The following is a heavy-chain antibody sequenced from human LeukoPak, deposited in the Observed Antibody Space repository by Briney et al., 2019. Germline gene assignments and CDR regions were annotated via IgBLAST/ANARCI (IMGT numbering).Heavy chain of an antibody. CDR3: ATRLTYYDILTGYYNSYFQH. D-gene: IGHD3-9*01. CDR2: ISGSGGST. V-gene: IGHV3-23*01. CDR1: GFTFSSYA. J-gene: IGHJ1*01. Sequence: TGGSLRLSCAASGFTFSSYAMSWVRQAPGKGLEWVSAISGSGGSTYYADSVKGRFTISRDNSKNTLYLQTNSLRAEDTAVYYCATRLTYYDILTGYYNSYFQHWGQGTLVTVSS.